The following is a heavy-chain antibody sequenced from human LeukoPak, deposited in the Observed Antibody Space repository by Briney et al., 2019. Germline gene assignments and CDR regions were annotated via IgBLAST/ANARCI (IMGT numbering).Heavy chain of an antibody. CDR3: ARRTMVRVFDY. CDR1: GGSFRGYY. Sequence: SETLSLNCAVYGGSFRGYYWSWIRQPPGKGLEWIGEINHSGSTNYNPSLKSRVTISVDTSKNQFSLKLSSVTAAGTAVYYCARRTMVRVFDYWGQGTLVTVSS. J-gene: IGHJ4*02. D-gene: IGHD3-10*01. CDR2: INHSGST. V-gene: IGHV4-34*01.